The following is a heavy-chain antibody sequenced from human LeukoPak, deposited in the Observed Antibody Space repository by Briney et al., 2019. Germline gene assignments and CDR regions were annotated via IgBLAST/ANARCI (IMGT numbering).Heavy chain of an antibody. CDR1: GFSFSNYE. CDR2: ISYDGSNK. J-gene: IGHJ4*02. CDR3: AKDGYCSGGSCYPDY. D-gene: IGHD2-15*01. Sequence: GGSLRLSCAASGFSFSNYEMNWVRQAPGKGLEWVAVISYDGSNKYYADSVKGRFTISRDNSKNTLYLQMNSLRAEETAVYYCAKDGYCSGGSCYPDYWGQGTLVTVSS. V-gene: IGHV3-30*18.